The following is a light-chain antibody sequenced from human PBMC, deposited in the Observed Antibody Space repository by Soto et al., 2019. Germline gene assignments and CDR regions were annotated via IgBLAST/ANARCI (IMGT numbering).Light chain of an antibody. V-gene: IGKV3-20*01. CDR2: HAS. CDR1: RSLSSDY. CDR3: QKYGDSPRS. J-gene: IGKJ1*01. Sequence: IVLMRSPDTLSLSPGERATLSCRASRSLSSDYFAWYQQNTGQAPRILFYHASRRATGTPDRFSVSGSGTDFNLTISRLEPGDFAVYYCQKYGDSPRSCGQGTKVDI.